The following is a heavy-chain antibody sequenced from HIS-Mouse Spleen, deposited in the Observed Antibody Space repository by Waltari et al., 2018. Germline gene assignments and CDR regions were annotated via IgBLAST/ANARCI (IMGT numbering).Heavy chain of an antibody. CDR2: ISGSGGST. CDR3: AKENPNFDAFDI. Sequence: EVQLLESGGGLVQPGGSLRLSCAASGFTFSSYAMSWVRQAPGKGMGWISAISGSGGSTYYTDSVKGRFTISRDNSKNTLYLQMNSLRAEDTAVYYCAKENPNFDAFDIWGQGTMVTVSS. V-gene: IGHV3-23*01. J-gene: IGHJ3*02. CDR1: GFTFSSYA.